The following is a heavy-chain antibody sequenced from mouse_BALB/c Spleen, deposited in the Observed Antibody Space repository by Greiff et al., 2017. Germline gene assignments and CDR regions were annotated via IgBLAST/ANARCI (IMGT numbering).Heavy chain of an antibody. D-gene: IGHD1-1*01. CDR1: GFSLTSYG. CDR2: IWAGGST. V-gene: IGHV2-9*02. Sequence: VKVVESGPGLVAPSQSLSITCTVSGFSLTSYGVHWVRQPPGKGLEWLGVIWAGGSTNYNSALMSRLSISKDNSKSQVFLKMNSLQTDDTAMYYCARGYYGSPPMDYWGQGTSVTVSS. J-gene: IGHJ4*01. CDR3: ARGYYGSPPMDY.